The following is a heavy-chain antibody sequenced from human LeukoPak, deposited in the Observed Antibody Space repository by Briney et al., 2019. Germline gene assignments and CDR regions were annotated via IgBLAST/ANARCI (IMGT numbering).Heavy chain of an antibody. CDR3: ARARNEILAGYYSFDY. D-gene: IGHD3-9*01. Sequence: SETLSLTCTVSGDSISTYYWNWIRQPPGKGLEWLGYIYYTGITSYNPSLNSRVTISVDTSKIQISLRLSSVTAADTAVYYCARARNEILAGYYSFDYWGQGTLVAVSP. V-gene: IGHV4-59*12. J-gene: IGHJ4*02. CDR2: IYYTGIT. CDR1: GDSISTYY.